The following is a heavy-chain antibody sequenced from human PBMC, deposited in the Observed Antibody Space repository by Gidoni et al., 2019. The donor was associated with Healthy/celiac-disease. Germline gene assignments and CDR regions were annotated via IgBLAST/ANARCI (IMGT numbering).Heavy chain of an antibody. CDR1: GFTFSSYA. J-gene: IGHJ4*02. D-gene: IGHD3-3*01. CDR2: ISGSGGRT. CDR3: AKVRLFLEWLVDY. Sequence: EVQLLESGGGLVQPGGSLRLSCSASGFTFSSYAMSWVRQAPGKGLEWFSAISGSGGRTYYADSVKGRFTISRDNSKNTLYLQMNSLRAEDTAVYYCAKVRLFLEWLVDYWGQGTLVTVSS. V-gene: IGHV3-23*01.